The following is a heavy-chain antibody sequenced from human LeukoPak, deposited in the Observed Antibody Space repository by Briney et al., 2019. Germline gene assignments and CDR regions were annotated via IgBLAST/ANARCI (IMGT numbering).Heavy chain of an antibody. CDR2: FDLEVGEI. Sequence: ASVKVSCEVSGYTLTELSTHWVGQAPGKGLEWMGGFDLEVGEIVYAQHFQGRVTMTEDTSTDTAYMELSSLRSEDTAIYYCATANRLTRDSSGYYPDSWGQGTLVTVSS. D-gene: IGHD3-22*01. J-gene: IGHJ4*02. V-gene: IGHV1-24*01. CDR1: GYTLTELS. CDR3: ATANRLTRDSSGYYPDS.